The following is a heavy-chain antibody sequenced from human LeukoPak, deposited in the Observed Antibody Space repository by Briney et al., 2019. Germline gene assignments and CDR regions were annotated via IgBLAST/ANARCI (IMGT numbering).Heavy chain of an antibody. D-gene: IGHD2/OR15-2a*01. CDR2: IYTSGST. V-gene: IGHV4-4*07. J-gene: IGHJ6*02. CDR1: GGSISSYY. CDR3: ARSIVIEGVTHGMDV. Sequence: SETLSLTCTVSGGSISSYYWSWIRQPAGKGLEWIGRIYTSGSTNYNPSLKSRVTMSVDTSKNQFSLQMNSVAPEDTAVYYCARSIVIEGVTHGMDVWGQGTTVTVSS.